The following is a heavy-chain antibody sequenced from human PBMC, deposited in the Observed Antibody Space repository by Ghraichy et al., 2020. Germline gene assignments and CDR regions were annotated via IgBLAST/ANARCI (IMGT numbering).Heavy chain of an antibody. D-gene: IGHD3-10*01. J-gene: IGHJ4*02. V-gene: IGHV4-30-4*01. CDR1: GGSISSGDYS. CDR2: IFYSGHS. CDR3: ARGDILRGVEC. Sequence: SETLSLTCTVSGGSISSGDYSWSWIRQPPGKGLEWIGYIFYSGHSYYNPSLKSRVTISVDTSKNQFSLKLTSVTAADTAVYYCARGDILRGVECWGQGTLVTVSS.